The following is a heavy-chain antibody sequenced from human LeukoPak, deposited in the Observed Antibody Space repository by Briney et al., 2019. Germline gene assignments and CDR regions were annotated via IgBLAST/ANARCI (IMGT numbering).Heavy chain of an antibody. D-gene: IGHD1-26*01. J-gene: IGHJ3*02. CDR1: GFIFSSYA. CDR2: ISGSGGGT. V-gene: IGHV3-23*01. Sequence: GGSLRLSCAATGFIFSSYAMSWVRQAPGKGLEWVSGISGSGGGTYYADSVKGRFTISRDNSKSTLYLQMNSLRAEDTAVYYCAKDTAGELGFHIWGQGTMVTVSS. CDR3: AKDTAGELGFHI.